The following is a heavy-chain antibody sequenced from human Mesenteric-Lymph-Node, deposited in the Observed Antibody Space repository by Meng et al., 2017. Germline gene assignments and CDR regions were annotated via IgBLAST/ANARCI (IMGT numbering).Heavy chain of an antibody. V-gene: IGHV3-30*04. D-gene: IGHD3-10*01. Sequence: GGSLRLSCAASGFTFNNYIMHWVRRAPGKGLEWVALISYNERNKYYADSVKGRFTISRDNSKNTLYLQMDSLRVEDTAVYYCAREFEAFDIWGQGTVVTVSS. CDR1: GFTFNNYI. J-gene: IGHJ3*02. CDR3: AREFEAFDI. CDR2: ISYNERNK.